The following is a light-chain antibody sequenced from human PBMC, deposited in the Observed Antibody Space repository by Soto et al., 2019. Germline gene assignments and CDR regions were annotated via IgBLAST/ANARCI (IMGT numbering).Light chain of an antibody. J-gene: IGKJ4*01. Sequence: DIQMTQSPSSLSASVGYRVTITCRARQSISTYLNWHQHKPVKANKLLIYGISTLQSGVASRFSGSGSGTDFTLSISSLQPEDFATYYCQQSYSTLLTFGGGTKVDIK. CDR3: QQSYSTLLT. V-gene: IGKV1-39*01. CDR2: GIS. CDR1: QSISTY.